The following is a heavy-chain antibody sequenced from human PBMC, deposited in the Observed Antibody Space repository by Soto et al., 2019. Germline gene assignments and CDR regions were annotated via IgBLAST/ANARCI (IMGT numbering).Heavy chain of an antibody. V-gene: IGHV4-59*01. Sequence: PSETLSLTCTVSGGSISRYYWSWIRQPPGKGLEWIGYIYYSGSTNYNPSLKSRVTISVDTSKNQFSLKLSSVTAADTAVYYCARGVAAGPYFDYWGQGTLVTVSS. CDR2: IYYSGST. J-gene: IGHJ4*02. CDR3: ARGVAAGPYFDY. D-gene: IGHD6-13*01. CDR1: GGSISRYY.